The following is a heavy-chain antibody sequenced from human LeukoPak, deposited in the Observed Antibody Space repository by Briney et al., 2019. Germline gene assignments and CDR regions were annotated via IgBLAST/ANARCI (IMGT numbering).Heavy chain of an antibody. CDR1: GGSLRGHY. V-gene: IGHV4-34*01. J-gene: IGHJ6*03. Sequence: AETLSLTCGVYGGSLRGHYWSWIRQPPGKGREWVGEIDHSGSTNYNPSFWGRVTISVDTSKNQFFLKLNSVTAAYTAVYYCARESDPITGYFYYYMDVWGRGTTVTVSS. D-gene: IGHD3-10*01. CDR3: ARESDPITGYFYYYMDV. CDR2: IDHSGST.